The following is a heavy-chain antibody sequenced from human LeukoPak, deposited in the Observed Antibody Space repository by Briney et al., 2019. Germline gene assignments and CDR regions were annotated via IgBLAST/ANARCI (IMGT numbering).Heavy chain of an antibody. CDR1: GGTFSSYA. V-gene: IGHV1-69*05. D-gene: IGHD5-24*01. CDR3: AILHPGMATIRNDY. Sequence: SVKVSCKASGGTFSSYAISWVRQAPGQGLEWMGGNIPIFGTANYAQKFQGRVTITTDESTSTAYMELSSLRSEDAAVYYCAILHPGMATIRNDYWGQGTLVTVSS. CDR2: NIPIFGTA. J-gene: IGHJ4*02.